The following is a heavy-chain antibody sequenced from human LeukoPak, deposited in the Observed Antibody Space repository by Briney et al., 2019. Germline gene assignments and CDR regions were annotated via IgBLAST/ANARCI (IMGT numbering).Heavy chain of an antibody. D-gene: IGHD5-12*01. CDR2: ITNDESST. CDR1: GFPFSNYW. V-gene: IGHV3-74*01. Sequence: GGSLRLCCAASGFPFSNYWIHWVRQAPGKGLVWVSRITNDESSTNYADSVNGRFTISRDNAKSTVYLQMNSLGAEDTAAYYCASHFPTIPIWGQGTMVTVSS. J-gene: IGHJ3*02. CDR3: ASHFPTIPI.